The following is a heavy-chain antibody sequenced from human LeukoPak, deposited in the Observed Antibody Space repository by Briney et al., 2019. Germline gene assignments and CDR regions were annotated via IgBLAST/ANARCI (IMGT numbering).Heavy chain of an antibody. CDR1: GFTSTTYS. D-gene: IGHD3-16*01. Sequence: GGSLRLSCEASGFTSTTYSMTWVRQAPGKGLEWVSIISSGSSAIFSADALKGRFTISRDDAKNLLYLDMNSLRAEDTAVYYCAKIPQVATYTVPNFDFWGQGTLVTVSS. CDR3: AKIPQVATYTVPNFDF. J-gene: IGHJ4*02. V-gene: IGHV3-21*04. CDR2: ISSGSSAI.